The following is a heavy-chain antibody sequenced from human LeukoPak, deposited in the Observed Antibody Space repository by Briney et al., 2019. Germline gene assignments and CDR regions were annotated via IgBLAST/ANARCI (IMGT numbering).Heavy chain of an antibody. J-gene: IGHJ6*02. CDR1: GFTVSSNY. CDR2: IYSGGST. D-gene: IGHD3-3*01. Sequence: GGSLRLSCAASGFTVSSNYMSWVRQAPGKGLEWVSVIYSGGSTYYADSVKGRFTISRDNSKNTLYLQMNSLRAEDTAVYYCARDGHDFWSGLASLGGMDVWGQGTTVTVSS. CDR3: ARDGHDFWSGLASLGGMDV. V-gene: IGHV3-66*01.